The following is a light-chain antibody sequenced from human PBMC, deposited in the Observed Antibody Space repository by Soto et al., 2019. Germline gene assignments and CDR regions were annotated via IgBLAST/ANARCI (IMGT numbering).Light chain of an antibody. J-gene: IGKJ3*01. V-gene: IGKV1-33*01. CDR1: KDISNY. Sequence: DIQMNQSPSSLSASVGDRVTITCQASKDISNYLNWYQQKPGKAPKLLIYDASNLETGVPSRFSGSGSGTDFTFTISSLQPEDIATDYCHQYDNLQFTFGPGTKVDIQ. CDR3: HQYDNLQFT. CDR2: DAS.